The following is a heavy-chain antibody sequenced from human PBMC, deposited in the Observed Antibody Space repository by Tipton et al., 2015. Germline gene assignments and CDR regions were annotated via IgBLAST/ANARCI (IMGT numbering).Heavy chain of an antibody. CDR3: AKDVFAAVAGIGYYDYYGMEA. CDR1: GFTFDDYA. D-gene: IGHD6-19*01. CDR2: INWNGGSL. Sequence: SLRLSCAASGFTFDDYAMHWVRQAPGKGLEWVSSINWNGGSLGYADSVRGRFTISRDNARKSLFLQMNSLRADDTALYYCAKDVFAAVAGIGYYDYYGMEAWGQGTTVTVSS. V-gene: IGHV3-9*01. J-gene: IGHJ6*02.